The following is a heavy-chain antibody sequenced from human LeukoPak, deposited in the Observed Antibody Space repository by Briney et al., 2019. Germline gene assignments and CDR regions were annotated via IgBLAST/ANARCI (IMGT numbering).Heavy chain of an antibody. Sequence: SQTLSLTCTVSGGSISSGGYHWSWIRQHPGKGLEWIGYIYYSGSTYYNPSLKSRVTISVDTSKNQFSLKLSSVTAADTAVYYCARLAGDRSPDYWGQGTLVTVSS. CDR1: GGSISSGGYH. D-gene: IGHD6-19*01. J-gene: IGHJ4*02. CDR3: ARLAGDRSPDY. CDR2: IYYSGST. V-gene: IGHV4-31*03.